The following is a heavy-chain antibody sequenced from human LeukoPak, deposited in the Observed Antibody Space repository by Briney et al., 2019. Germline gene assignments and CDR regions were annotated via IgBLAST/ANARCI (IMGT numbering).Heavy chain of an antibody. J-gene: IGHJ6*02. CDR1: GLTFSSYW. D-gene: IGHD3-16*01. CDR3: ARGGGLDV. V-gene: IGHV3-7*03. CDR2: INHNGNVN. Sequence: GGSLRLSCAASGLTFSSYWMNWARQAPGKGLEWVASINHNGNVNYYVDSVKGRFTISRDNAKNPLYLQMSNLRAEDTAVYFCARGGGLDVWGQGATVTVSS.